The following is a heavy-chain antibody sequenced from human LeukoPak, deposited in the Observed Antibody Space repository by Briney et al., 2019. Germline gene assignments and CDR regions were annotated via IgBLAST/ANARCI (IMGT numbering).Heavy chain of an antibody. CDR2: ISYNGGT. V-gene: IGHV4-59*01. CDR3: ARNIAFDI. Sequence: KPSETLSLTCSVSGGSTSTAYWSWLRQPPGKGLEWIGYISYNGGTNYNPSLKSRVTISVDSSKNQFSLKLASVTAADTAVYYCARNIAFDIWGQGTMVTVSS. CDR1: GGSTSTAY. D-gene: IGHD2/OR15-2a*01. J-gene: IGHJ3*02.